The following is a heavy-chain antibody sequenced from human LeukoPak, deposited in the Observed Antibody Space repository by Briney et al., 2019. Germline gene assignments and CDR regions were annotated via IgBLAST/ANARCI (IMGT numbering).Heavy chain of an antibody. Sequence: GGSLRLSCAASGFTFSSYSMNWVRQAPGKGLEWVSYISSSSSTIYYADSVKGRFTISRDNAKNSLYLQMNSLRAEDTVVYYCARDRRAYYDFWSGYYIGIDAFDIWGQGTMVTVSS. CDR1: GFTFSSYS. J-gene: IGHJ3*02. CDR3: ARDRRAYYDFWSGYYIGIDAFDI. CDR2: ISSSSSTI. V-gene: IGHV3-48*01. D-gene: IGHD3-3*01.